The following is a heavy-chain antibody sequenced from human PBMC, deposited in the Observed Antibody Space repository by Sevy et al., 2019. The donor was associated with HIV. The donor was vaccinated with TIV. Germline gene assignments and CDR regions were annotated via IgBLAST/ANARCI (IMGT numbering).Heavy chain of an antibody. J-gene: IGHJ4*02. D-gene: IGHD2-21*01. CDR2: ISPNGGST. CDR3: AKESLDGYY. V-gene: IGHV3-23*01. Sequence: GGSLRLSSAASGLSFNTYVMSWVRQAPGKGLQWVSTISPNGGSTYYADSVKGRFTISRDNSRNTVFLQVNSLRAEDTAVYYCAKESLDGYYWGQGTLVTVSS. CDR1: GLSFNTYV.